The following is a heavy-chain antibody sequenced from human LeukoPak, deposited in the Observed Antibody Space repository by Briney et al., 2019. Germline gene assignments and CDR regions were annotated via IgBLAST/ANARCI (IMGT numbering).Heavy chain of an antibody. Sequence: PSGTLTLTCEASGGSISNTNLWRWVRAPPEEVLEWFGIVSSARQTNYDPSLNGRVTISLDESSNQLSLQLNSVTAADTAIYYCSRESGAFCPFGYWGQGTLVIVPS. D-gene: IGHD1-26*01. CDR3: SRESGAFCPFGY. V-gene: IGHV4-4*02. J-gene: IGHJ4*02. CDR1: GGSISNTNL. CDR2: VSSARQT.